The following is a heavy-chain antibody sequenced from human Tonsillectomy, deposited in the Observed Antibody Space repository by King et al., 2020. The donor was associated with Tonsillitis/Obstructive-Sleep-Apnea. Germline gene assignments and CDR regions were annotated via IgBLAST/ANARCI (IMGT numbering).Heavy chain of an antibody. CDR2: ISDSGSGGST. D-gene: IGHD3-10*01. J-gene: IGHJ3*02. CDR3: AKEPLIKVRGCSGDAFDI. CDR1: GFTFINYG. V-gene: IGHV3-23*04. Sequence: VQLVESGGGFVQPGGSLRLSCAASGFTFINYGTSWVRQAPGKGLEWVSGISDSGSGGSTYYADSVKGRFTISRDNSKNTLYLQMNSLRPEDTAVYYCAKEPLIKVRGCSGDAFDIWGQGTRVTVSA.